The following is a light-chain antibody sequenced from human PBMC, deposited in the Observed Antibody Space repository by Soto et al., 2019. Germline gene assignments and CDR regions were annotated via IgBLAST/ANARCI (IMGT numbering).Light chain of an antibody. J-gene: IGKJ5*01. CDR1: QSVSSY. Sequence: ESVLTQSPGSLSLSRGERATLSCRASQSVSSYLAWYQQKPGQAPRLLIYGASSRATGIPDRFSGSGSGTDFTLTISRLEPEDFAVYYCQQYGSSPITFGQGTRLEIK. V-gene: IGKV3-20*01. CDR2: GAS. CDR3: QQYGSSPIT.